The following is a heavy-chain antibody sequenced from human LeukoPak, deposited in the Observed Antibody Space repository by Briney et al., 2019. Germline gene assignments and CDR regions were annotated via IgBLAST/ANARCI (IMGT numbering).Heavy chain of an antibody. CDR2: ISYDGSNK. V-gene: IGHV3-30*03. J-gene: IGHJ4*02. CDR3: ARDLVGRFLEWNPGFDY. CDR1: GFTFSSYG. D-gene: IGHD3-3*01. Sequence: GGSLRLSCAASGFTFSSYGMHWVRQAPGKGLEWVAVISYDGSNKYYADSVKGRFTISRDNSKNTLYLQMNSLRAEDTAVYYCARDLVGRFLEWNPGFDYWGQGTLVTVSS.